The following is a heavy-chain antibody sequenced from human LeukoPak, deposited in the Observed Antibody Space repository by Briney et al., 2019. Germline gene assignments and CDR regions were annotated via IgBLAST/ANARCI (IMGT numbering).Heavy chain of an antibody. J-gene: IGHJ4*02. CDR2: IYYSGST. D-gene: IGHD3-10*01. CDR3: AVQTVVRGVIRPLDY. Sequence: SQTLSLTCTVSGGSISSGDYYWSWIRQPPGKGLEWLGYIYYSGSTYYNPSLKSRVTISVDTSKNQFSLKLSSVTAADTAVYYCAVQTVVRGVIRPLDYWGQGTLVTVSS. CDR1: GGSISSGDYY. V-gene: IGHV4-30-4*01.